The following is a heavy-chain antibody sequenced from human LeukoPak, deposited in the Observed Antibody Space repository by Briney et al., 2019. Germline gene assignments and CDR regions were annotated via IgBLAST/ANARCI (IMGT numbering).Heavy chain of an antibody. Sequence: SETLSLTCTVSGGSISSYYWSWIRQPPGKGLEWIGNIYYSGSTNYNPSLKSRVTISVDTSKNQFSLKLSSVTAADTAVYYCARGYEGLNNDYWGQGTLVTVSS. D-gene: IGHD1/OR15-1a*01. CDR3: ARGYEGLNNDY. CDR1: GGSISSYY. J-gene: IGHJ4*02. CDR2: IYYSGST. V-gene: IGHV4-59*08.